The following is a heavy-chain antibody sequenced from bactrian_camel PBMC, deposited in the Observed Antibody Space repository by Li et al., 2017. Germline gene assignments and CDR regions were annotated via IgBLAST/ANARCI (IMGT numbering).Heavy chain of an antibody. J-gene: IGHJ6*01. CDR2: IDQDGSR. CDR1: GRTYKNFC. D-gene: IGHD3*01. Sequence: HVQLVESGGGSVQAGGSLRLSCQVSGRTYKNFCLAWFRQRPGKERERVATIDQDGSRNEHSRVFISGGYGALTLNLNIDNLKPEDTAVYYCAAEMGLMLRCSERTTFRYWGQGTQVTVS. CDR3: AAEMGLMLRCSERTTFRY. V-gene: IGHV3S53*01.